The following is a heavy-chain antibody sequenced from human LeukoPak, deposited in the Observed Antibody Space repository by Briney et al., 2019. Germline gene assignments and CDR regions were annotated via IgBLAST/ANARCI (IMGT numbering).Heavy chain of an antibody. Sequence: GGSLRLSCAASGFTFSSYGMHWVCQAPGKGLEWVAVISYDGSNKYYADSVKGRFTISRDNSKNTLYLQMGSLRAEDMAVYYCARDWRDCSSTSCSPYYYYYMDVWGKGTTVTVSS. CDR1: GFTFSSYG. CDR2: ISYDGSNK. J-gene: IGHJ6*03. V-gene: IGHV3-30*03. D-gene: IGHD2-2*01. CDR3: ARDWRDCSSTSCSPYYYYYMDV.